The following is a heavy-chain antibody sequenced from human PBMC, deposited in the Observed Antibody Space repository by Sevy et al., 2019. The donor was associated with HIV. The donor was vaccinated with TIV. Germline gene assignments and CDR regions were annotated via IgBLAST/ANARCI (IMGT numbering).Heavy chain of an antibody. V-gene: IGHV1-2*06. CDR3: TRRAGEYCSGGGCYSP. D-gene: IGHD2-15*01. CDR2: ITPNSGGT. J-gene: IGHJ5*02. Sequence: ASVKVSCKAYGYSFAAYYMHWVRQAPGQGLEWMGRITPNSGGTNYAQTFQGRVTMTRDTSISTAYMELSRLRSDDTAVYYCTRRAGEYCSGGGCYSPWGQGTLVTVSS. CDR1: GYSFAAYY.